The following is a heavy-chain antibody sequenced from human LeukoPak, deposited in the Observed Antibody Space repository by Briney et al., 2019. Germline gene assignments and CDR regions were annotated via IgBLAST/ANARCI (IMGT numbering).Heavy chain of an antibody. CDR2: ISSSSSYI. V-gene: IGHV3-21*01. CDR3: ARHLGGYCSSTSCYAWEYYYYYMDV. Sequence: GGSLRLSCAASGFTFSSYSMNWVRQAPGKGLEWVSSISSSSSYIYYADSVKGRFTISRDNAKNSLYLQMNSLRAEDTAVYYCARHLGGYCSSTSCYAWEYYYYYMDVWGKGTTVTVSS. CDR1: GFTFSSYS. J-gene: IGHJ6*03. D-gene: IGHD2-2*01.